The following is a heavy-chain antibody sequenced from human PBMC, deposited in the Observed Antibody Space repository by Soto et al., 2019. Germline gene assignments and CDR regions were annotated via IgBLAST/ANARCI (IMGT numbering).Heavy chain of an antibody. Sequence: EAQLVESGGGLVQPGGSLRLSCAASGFTFSGYWMSWVRQAPGKGLEWVANIKQDGGEKFYVDSVKGRFTISRDNARNSLSLQMNSLRAEDTAVYYCARVASIAAFYWGQGTLVTVSS. CDR3: ARVASIAAFY. V-gene: IGHV3-7*05. D-gene: IGHD6-6*01. CDR2: IKQDGGEK. CDR1: GFTFSGYW. J-gene: IGHJ4*02.